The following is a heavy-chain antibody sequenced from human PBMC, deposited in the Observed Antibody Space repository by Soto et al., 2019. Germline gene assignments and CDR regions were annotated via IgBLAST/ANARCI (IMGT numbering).Heavy chain of an antibody. V-gene: IGHV4-59*01. CDR2: INYRGST. D-gene: IGHD3-10*01. CDR1: GVSISSDY. Sequence: SETLSLTCSVSGVSISSDYWSWIRQPPGKGLEWIAYINYRGSTNYNPSLKSRVTIAVDTSKNQFTLKPSSVTAADTAVYYCARGVTINWFDPWGQGTLVTVSS. CDR3: ARGVTINWFDP. J-gene: IGHJ5*02.